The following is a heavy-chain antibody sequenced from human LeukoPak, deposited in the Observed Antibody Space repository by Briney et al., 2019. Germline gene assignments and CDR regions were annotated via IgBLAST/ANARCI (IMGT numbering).Heavy chain of an antibody. CDR2: IYYSGST. J-gene: IGHJ5*02. CDR3: ARRGRGYCSGGSCYSNWFDP. D-gene: IGHD2-15*01. CDR1: GGSISSYY. V-gene: IGHV4-59*01. Sequence: SETLSLTCIVSGGSISSYYWSWIRQPPGKGLEWIGYIYYSGSTNYKPSLKSRVTISVATSKNQFSLRLTSMTAADTAVYHCARRGRGYCSGGSCYSNWFDPWGQGTLVTVSS.